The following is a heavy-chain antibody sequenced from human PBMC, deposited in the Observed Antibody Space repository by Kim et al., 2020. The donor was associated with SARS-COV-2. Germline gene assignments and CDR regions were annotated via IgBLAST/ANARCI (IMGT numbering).Heavy chain of an antibody. D-gene: IGHD3-3*01. CDR1: GGSFSGYY. V-gene: IGHV4-34*01. CDR3: ARGGPTIFGVVIPRRYFDY. CDR2: INHSGST. J-gene: IGHJ4*02. Sequence: SETPSLTCAVYGGSFSGYYWSWIRQPPGKGLEWIGEINHSGSTNYNPSLKSRVTISVDTSKNQFSLKLSSVTAADTAVYYCARGGPTIFGVVIPRRYFDYWGQGTLVTVSS.